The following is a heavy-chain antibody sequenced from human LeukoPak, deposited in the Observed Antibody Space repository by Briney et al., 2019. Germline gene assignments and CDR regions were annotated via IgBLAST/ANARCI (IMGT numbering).Heavy chain of an antibody. Sequence: AGGSLRLSCAASGFTFSSYWMHWVRQAPGMGLVWVSRINSDGSSTSYADSVKGRFTISRDNAKNTLYLQMNSLRAEDTAVYYCATGYYYDSSGYYYVPDYYYYGMDVWGQGTTVTVSS. V-gene: IGHV3-74*01. CDR3: ATGYYYDSSGYYYVPDYYYYGMDV. CDR2: INSDGSST. J-gene: IGHJ6*02. CDR1: GFTFSSYW. D-gene: IGHD3-22*01.